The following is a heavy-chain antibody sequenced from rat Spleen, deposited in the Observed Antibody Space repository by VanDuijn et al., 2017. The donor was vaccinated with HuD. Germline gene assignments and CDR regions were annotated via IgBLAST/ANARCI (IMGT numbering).Heavy chain of an antibody. CDR2: ISSGGST. D-gene: IGHD1-4*01. J-gene: IGHJ3*01. Sequence: QVQVKESGPGLVQPSQTLSLTCTVSGFSLTSNGVSWVRQTPGKGLEWIAAISSGGSTYYNSALKSRLSISRDTSKSQVFLKMNSLQTQDTAIYVCIRGSLPGYNCHWFVYWGQGTLVTVSS. CDR3: IRGSLPGYNCHWFVY. V-gene: IGHV2S12*01. CDR1: GFSLTSNG.